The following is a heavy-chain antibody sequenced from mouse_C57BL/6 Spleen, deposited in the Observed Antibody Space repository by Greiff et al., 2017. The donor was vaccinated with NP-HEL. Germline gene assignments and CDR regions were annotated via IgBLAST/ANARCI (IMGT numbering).Heavy chain of an antibody. CDR3: ARGMAAQATYYDY. V-gene: IGHV1-82*01. J-gene: IGHJ2*01. CDR2: IYPGDGDT. CDR1: GYAFSSSW. D-gene: IGHD3-2*02. Sequence: VQLKQSGPELVKPGASVKISCKASGYAFSSSWMNWVKQRPGKGLEWIGRIYPGDGDTNYNGKFKGKATLPADKSSSTAYMQLSSLTSEDSAVDFCARGMAAQATYYDYWGQGTTLTVSS.